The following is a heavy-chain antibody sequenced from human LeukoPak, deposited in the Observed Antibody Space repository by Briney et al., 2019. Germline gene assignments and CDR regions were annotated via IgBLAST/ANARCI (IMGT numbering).Heavy chain of an antibody. CDR2: INPNSGGT. CDR1: GGTFSSYA. Sequence: ASVKVSCKASGGTFSSYAISWVRQAPGQGLEWMGWINPNSGGTNYAQKFQGRVTMTRDTSISTAYMELSRLRSDDTAVYYCARVLGGWYPIDYWGQGTLVTVSS. V-gene: IGHV1-2*02. CDR3: ARVLGGWYPIDY. J-gene: IGHJ4*02. D-gene: IGHD6-19*01.